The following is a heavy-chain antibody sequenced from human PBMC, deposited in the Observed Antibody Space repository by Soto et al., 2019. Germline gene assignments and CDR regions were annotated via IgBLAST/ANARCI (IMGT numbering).Heavy chain of an antibody. Sequence: GGSLRLSCAASGFTFSSYWMHWVRQAPGKGLVWVSRINSDGSSTSYADSVKGRFTISRDKAKNTLYLQMNSLRAEDTAVYYCAREVGSKWNYGEGAFDIWGQGTMVTVSS. D-gene: IGHD1-7*01. J-gene: IGHJ3*02. CDR1: GFTFSSYW. CDR2: INSDGSST. V-gene: IGHV3-74*01. CDR3: AREVGSKWNYGEGAFDI.